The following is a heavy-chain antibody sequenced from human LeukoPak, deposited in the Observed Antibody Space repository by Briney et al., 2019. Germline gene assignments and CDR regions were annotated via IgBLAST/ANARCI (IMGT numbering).Heavy chain of an antibody. CDR1: VFTFSRYE. V-gene: IGHV3-48*03. CDR3: ARGYSYGSDY. CDR2: IRSSGSTI. Sequence: GGPLTLPCPASVFTFSRYETNWVRHAPREGLEWGSYIRSSGSTIHYTDPVKGGFTITRDNAKISLYLQMNSLRAEETAVYNCARGYSYGSDYWGQGNLVTVSS. J-gene: IGHJ4*02. D-gene: IGHD5-18*01.